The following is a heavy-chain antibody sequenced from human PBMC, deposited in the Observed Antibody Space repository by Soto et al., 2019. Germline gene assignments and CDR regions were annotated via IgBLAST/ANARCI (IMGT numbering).Heavy chain of an antibody. V-gene: IGHV3-23*01. D-gene: IGHD6-19*01. CDR2: ISGSGGST. CDR1: GFTFSSYA. J-gene: IGHJ4*02. Sequence: GGSLRLSCAASGFTFSSYAMSWVRQAPGKGLEWVSAISGSGGSTYYADSVKGRFTISRDNSKNTLYLQMNSLRAEDTAVYYCAKDRVPIAVAGRAGSYYFDYWGQGTLVTVSS. CDR3: AKDRVPIAVAGRAGSYYFDY.